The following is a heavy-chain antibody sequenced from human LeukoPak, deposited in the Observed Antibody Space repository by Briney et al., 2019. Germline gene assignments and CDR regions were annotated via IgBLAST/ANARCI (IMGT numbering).Heavy chain of an antibody. CDR1: GFTVNSNY. J-gene: IGHJ5*01. D-gene: IGHD3-3*01. Sequence: RGSLRLSCAASGFTVNSNYMSWVRQAPGKGLEWVSVMYSGGNTYYADSVKGRFTISRDTPKNTLYLQMNSLRAEDTAVYYCARDLSVAFWSGYFSTDSWGQGTLGSVSS. V-gene: IGHV3-66*01. CDR2: MYSGGNT. CDR3: ARDLSVAFWSGYFSTDS.